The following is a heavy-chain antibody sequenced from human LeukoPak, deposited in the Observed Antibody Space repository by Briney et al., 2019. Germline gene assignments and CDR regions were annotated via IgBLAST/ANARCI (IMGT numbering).Heavy chain of an antibody. V-gene: IGHV1-8*03. CDR2: MNPNSGNT. Sequence: GASVKVSCKASGYTFTSYDINWVRQATGQGLEWMGWMNPNSGNTGYAQKFQGRVTITRNTSISTAYMELSSLRSEDTAVYYCAKEGSKWELRPYYFDYWGQGTLVTVSS. CDR3: AKEGSKWELRPYYFDY. J-gene: IGHJ4*02. CDR1: GYTFTSYD. D-gene: IGHD1-26*01.